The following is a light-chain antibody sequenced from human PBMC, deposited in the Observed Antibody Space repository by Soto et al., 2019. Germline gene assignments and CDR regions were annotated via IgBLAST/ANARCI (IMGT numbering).Light chain of an antibody. CDR1: QSIGSR. CDR3: QQYNSYPWT. V-gene: IGKV1-5*03. CDR2: KAS. Sequence: DIQMTQSPSTLSASVGDRVTITCRASQSIGSRLAWYQQKPGKAPNLLIYKASTLESGVPGRFSGSGSGTEFTLTISSLRPDDFATYYYQQYNSYPWTFGQGTKV. J-gene: IGKJ1*01.